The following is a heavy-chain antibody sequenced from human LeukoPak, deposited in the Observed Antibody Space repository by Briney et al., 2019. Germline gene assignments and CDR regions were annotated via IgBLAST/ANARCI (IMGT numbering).Heavy chain of an antibody. D-gene: IGHD1-14*01. CDR2: IYYSGST. CDR3: ARGRVPRAPFRNAFDI. Sequence: GSLRLSCVASGFTFSTYNMNWVRQAPGKGLEWIGSIYYSGSTYYNPSLKSRVTISVDTSKNQFSLKLSSVTAADTAVYYCARGRVPRAPFRNAFDIWGQGTMVTVFS. CDR1: GFTFSTYN. V-gene: IGHV4-39*07. J-gene: IGHJ3*02.